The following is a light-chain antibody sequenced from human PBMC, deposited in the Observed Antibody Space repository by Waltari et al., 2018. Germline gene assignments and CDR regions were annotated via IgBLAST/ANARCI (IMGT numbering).Light chain of an antibody. CDR2: GNA. CDR3: QSYDSSLGGSV. Sequence: QSVLTQPHSVSGAPGQRGTISCPGTNSNIEAGYDVNCYQQLPGEAPQLLIYGNAHRPSGVPDRVSGSKSGTSASLAITGLQAEDEADYYCQSYDSSLGGSVFGGGTKLTVL. J-gene: IGLJ2*01. CDR1: NSNIEAGYD. V-gene: IGLV1-40*01.